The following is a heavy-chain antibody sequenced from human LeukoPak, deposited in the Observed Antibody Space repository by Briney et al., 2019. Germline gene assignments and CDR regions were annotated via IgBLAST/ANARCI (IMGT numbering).Heavy chain of an antibody. V-gene: IGHV4-38-2*02. CDR2: IYHSGGT. CDR1: GSSLNSSYY. Sequence: SETLSLTCTVSGSSLNSSYYWGWIRQPPGKGLEWIGSIYHSGGTYYNPSLKSRVTISLDTSKNQFSLKLSPVTAADTAVYYCARHIKDYYDSSGFGWFDPWGQGTLVTVSS. CDR3: ARHIKDYYDSSGFGWFDP. J-gene: IGHJ5*02. D-gene: IGHD3-22*01.